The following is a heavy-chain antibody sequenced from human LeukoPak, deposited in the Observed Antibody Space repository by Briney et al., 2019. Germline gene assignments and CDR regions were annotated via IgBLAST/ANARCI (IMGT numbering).Heavy chain of an antibody. J-gene: IGHJ5*01. CDR3: AREPPFDQSNALADS. Sequence: GGSLRLSCAASGFIFDKDWMHWVRQAPGKGLEWVANIKGDGSERNYLGSVRGRFTISRDNAKNSLHLQMNYLRVEDTAVYYCAREPPFDQSNALADSWGQGTRVTVSS. CDR1: GFIFDKDW. D-gene: IGHD4-11*01. CDR2: IKGDGSER. V-gene: IGHV3-7*01.